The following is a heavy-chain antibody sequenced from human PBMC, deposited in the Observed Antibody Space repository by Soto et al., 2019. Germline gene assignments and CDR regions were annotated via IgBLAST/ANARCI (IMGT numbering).Heavy chain of an antibody. CDR2: IGTAGDT. CDR1: GFTFSSYD. D-gene: IGHD6-19*01. J-gene: IGHJ6*02. Sequence: GGSLRLSCAASGFTFSSYDMHWVRQATGKGLEWVSAIGTAGDTYYPGSVKGRFTISRENAKNSLYLQMNSLRAGDTAVYYCARGGGSGWYSTRMDVWGQGTTVTVSS. CDR3: ARGGGSGWYSTRMDV. V-gene: IGHV3-13*01.